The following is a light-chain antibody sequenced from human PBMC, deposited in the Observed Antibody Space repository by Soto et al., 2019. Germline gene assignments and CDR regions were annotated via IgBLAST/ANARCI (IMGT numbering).Light chain of an antibody. J-gene: IGKJ1*01. CDR2: GIS. V-gene: IGKV3-20*01. Sequence: EIVLTQSPGTLSLSPGESVILSCRASQRVSGTYLAWYQQRPGQAPRLLMYGISSRATGIQDRFSGSGSGTDCTLTITRLEPEDFAVYFCQQYVNLPWTFGQGTKVEIK. CDR1: QRVSGTY. CDR3: QQYVNLPWT.